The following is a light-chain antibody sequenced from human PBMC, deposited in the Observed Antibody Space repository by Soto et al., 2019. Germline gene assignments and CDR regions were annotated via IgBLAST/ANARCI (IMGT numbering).Light chain of an antibody. Sequence: QSALTQPPSASGSPGQSVTISCAGTSSDVGGYNYVSWYQQYPGKVPKLMIYEVSERPSGVPDRFSGSKSGNTAFLTVSGLQAEDEADYYCAAWDDSLNGVIFGGGTKVTVL. CDR3: AAWDDSLNGVI. J-gene: IGLJ2*01. CDR1: SSDVGGYNY. CDR2: EVS. V-gene: IGLV2-8*01.